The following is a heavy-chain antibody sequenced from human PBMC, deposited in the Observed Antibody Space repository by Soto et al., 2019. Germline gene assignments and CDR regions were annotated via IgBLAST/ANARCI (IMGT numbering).Heavy chain of an antibody. CDR1: GASINNFAYY. D-gene: IGHD3-10*01. CDR2: VYYNENT. CDR3: ARRERYYGSPGWFDP. Sequence: LSLTCSVSGASINNFAYYWGWIRQPPGKGLEWIGTVYYNENTYYNPSLKSRVAISVDTAKNQFSLNLRSVTAADTAIYFCARRERYYGSPGWFDPWGQGTLVTVSS. V-gene: IGHV4-39*01. J-gene: IGHJ5*01.